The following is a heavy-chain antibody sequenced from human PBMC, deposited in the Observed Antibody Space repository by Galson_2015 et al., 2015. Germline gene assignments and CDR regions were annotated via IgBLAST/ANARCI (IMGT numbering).Heavy chain of an antibody. CDR2: ISSSGSTI. V-gene: IGHV3-48*03. CDR1: GFTFSSYK. J-gene: IGHJ6*03. CDR3: AREREKQWLLYPGYMDV. D-gene: IGHD6-19*01. Sequence: SLRLSCAASGFTFSSYKMNWVRQAPGKGLEWVSCISSSGSTIYYADSVKGRFTISRDNAKNSLYLQMNSLRAEDTAVYYCAREREKQWLLYPGYMDVWGKGTTVTVSS.